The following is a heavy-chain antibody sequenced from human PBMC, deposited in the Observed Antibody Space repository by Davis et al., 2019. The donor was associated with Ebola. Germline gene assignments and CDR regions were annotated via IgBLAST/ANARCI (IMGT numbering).Heavy chain of an antibody. D-gene: IGHD1-14*01. CDR1: GFTFSDYY. V-gene: IGHV3-11*01. Sequence: GESLKISCTASGFTFSDYYMSWIRQAPGKGLEWVSYISNSGNTIFYADSVNGRFTISRDNAKNSLFLQLNSLRAEDTAVYYCAKSPRAEPEPNYSYGMDFWGQGTTVTVSS. J-gene: IGHJ6*02. CDR3: AKSPRAEPEPNYSYGMDF. CDR2: ISNSGNTI.